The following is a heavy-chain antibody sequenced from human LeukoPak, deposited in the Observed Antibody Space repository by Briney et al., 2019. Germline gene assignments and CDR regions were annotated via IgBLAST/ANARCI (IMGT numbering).Heavy chain of an antibody. CDR3: ARVVRGAVTSNCFDP. CDR1: GGSINDYN. CDR2: ISNSGTT. V-gene: IGHV4-59*01. D-gene: IGHD4-17*01. J-gene: IGHJ5*02. Sequence: PSETLSLTCTVSGGSINDYNWTWIRQAPGKGLEWIGYISNSGTTDYNPSLKSRVTMSVDTSNNEFSLRLTSVTAADTAVYYCARVVRGAVTSNCFDPWGQGTLVTVSS.